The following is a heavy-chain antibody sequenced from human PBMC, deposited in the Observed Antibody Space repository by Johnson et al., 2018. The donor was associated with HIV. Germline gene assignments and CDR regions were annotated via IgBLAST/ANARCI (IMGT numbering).Heavy chain of an antibody. D-gene: IGHD2-2*02. V-gene: IGHV3-20*04. CDR2: INWNGGST. J-gene: IGHJ3*02. CDR1: GFTFDDYG. CDR3: ARGEGRIPHAFDI. Sequence: VQLVESGGGVVQPGRSLRLSCAASGFTFDDYGMSWVRQAPGKGLEWVSGINWNGGSTGYADSVKGRFTISRDNSKNTLYLQMGSLGAEDMAVYYCARGEGRIPHAFDIWGQGTMVTVS.